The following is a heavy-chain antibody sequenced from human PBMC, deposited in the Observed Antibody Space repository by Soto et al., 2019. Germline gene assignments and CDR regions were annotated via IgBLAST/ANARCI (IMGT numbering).Heavy chain of an antibody. CDR1: GDSVSIGTYY. V-gene: IGHV4-61*01. Sequence: PETLSLTCIVSGDSVSIGTYYWSWIRQPPGKGLEWIGYVYYRGSTNYNPSLKSRVTISIDTSRNQFSLKVNSVTAADTAVYYCARGLDYVGFDYWGQGTLVTVSS. CDR3: ARGLDYVGFDY. J-gene: IGHJ4*02. D-gene: IGHD4-17*01. CDR2: VYYRGST.